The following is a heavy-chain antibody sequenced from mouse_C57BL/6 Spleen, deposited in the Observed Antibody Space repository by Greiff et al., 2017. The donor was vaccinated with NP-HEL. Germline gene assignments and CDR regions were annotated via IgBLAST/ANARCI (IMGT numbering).Heavy chain of an antibody. D-gene: IGHD2-4*01. Sequence: QVQLQQPGAELVMPGASVKLSCKASGYTFTSYWMHWVKQRPGQGLEWIGEIDPSDSYTNYNQKFKGKSTLTVDKSSSTAYMQLSSLTSEDSAVYYCARRAEGYYDYSRGAMDYWGQGTSVTVSS. CDR2: IDPSDSYT. J-gene: IGHJ4*01. CDR1: GYTFTSYW. CDR3: ARRAEGYYDYSRGAMDY. V-gene: IGHV1-69*01.